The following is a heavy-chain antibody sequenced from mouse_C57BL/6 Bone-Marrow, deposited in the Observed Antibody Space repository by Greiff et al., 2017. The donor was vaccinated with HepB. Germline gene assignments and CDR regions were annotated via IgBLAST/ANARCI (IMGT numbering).Heavy chain of an antibody. V-gene: IGHV5-6*01. J-gene: IGHJ2*01. CDR3: AREAGCDY. CDR2: ISSGGSYT. Sequence: EVQRVESGGDLVKPGGSLKLSCAASGFTFSSYGMSWVRQTPDKRLEWVATISSGGSYTYYPDSVKGRFTISSDNAKNTLYLQMSSLKSEDTARYYCAREAGCDYWGQGTTLTVSS. CDR1: GFTFSSYG.